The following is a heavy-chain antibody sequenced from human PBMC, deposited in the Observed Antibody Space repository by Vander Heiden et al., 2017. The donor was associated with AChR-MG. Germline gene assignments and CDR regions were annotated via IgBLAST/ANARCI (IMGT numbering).Heavy chain of an antibody. Sequence: VRQAPRQGLEWMGIINPSGGSTSYAQKFQGRVTMTRDTSTSTVYMELSSLRSEDTAVYYCAREPHYYGSGRKVYDIWGQGTMVTVSS. D-gene: IGHD3-10*01. CDR2: INPSGGST. CDR3: AREPHYYGSGRKVYDI. J-gene: IGHJ3*02. V-gene: IGHV1-46*03.